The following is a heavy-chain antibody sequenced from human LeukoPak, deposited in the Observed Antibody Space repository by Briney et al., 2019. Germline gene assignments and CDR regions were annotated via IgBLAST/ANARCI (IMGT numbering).Heavy chain of an antibody. V-gene: IGHV4-59*11. J-gene: IGHJ4*02. Sequence: PSETLSLTCTVSGGSISSHYWSWIRLPPGKGLEWIGYIHYSGSTNYNPSLKSRVTISVDTSNNQFSLKLSSVTAADTAVYYCARPQSSGYYYVYDYWGQGTLVTVSS. CDR1: GGSISSHY. CDR2: IHYSGST. D-gene: IGHD3-22*01. CDR3: ARPQSSGYYYVYDY.